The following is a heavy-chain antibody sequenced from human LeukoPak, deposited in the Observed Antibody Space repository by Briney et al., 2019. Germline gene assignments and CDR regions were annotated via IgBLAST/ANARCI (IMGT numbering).Heavy chain of an antibody. CDR3: VKDSSSGSYFDY. J-gene: IGHJ4*02. D-gene: IGHD3-10*01. V-gene: IGHV3-64D*06. Sequence: GGSLRLSCSASGFTFSRYAMHWVGQAQGKGLEYVSAISSNGGSTYYADSVKGRFTISRDNSRNTLHLQMSSLRVEDTAVYYCVKDSSSGSYFDYWGQGTLVTVSS. CDR1: GFTFSRYA. CDR2: ISSNGGST.